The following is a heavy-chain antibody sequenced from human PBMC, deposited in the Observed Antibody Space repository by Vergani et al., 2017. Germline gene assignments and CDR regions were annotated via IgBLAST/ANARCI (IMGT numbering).Heavy chain of an antibody. J-gene: IGHJ4*02. CDR3: AREKYGSGASTDY. Sequence: QVQLQESGPGLVKPSENLSLTCTVSGGSVSSGSYYWSWIRQPPGKGLEGIGYIYYSGSTNYNPSLKSRVTISVDTSKNQFSLKLSSVTAADTAVYYCAREKYGSGASTDYWGQGTLVTVSS. D-gene: IGHD3-10*01. CDR2: IYYSGST. V-gene: IGHV4-61*01. CDR1: GGSVSSGSYY.